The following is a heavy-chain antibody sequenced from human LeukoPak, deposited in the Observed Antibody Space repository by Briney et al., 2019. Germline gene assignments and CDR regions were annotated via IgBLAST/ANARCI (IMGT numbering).Heavy chain of an antibody. D-gene: IGHD3-10*01. Sequence: GGSLRLSCAASGFTFSSYAMSWVRQAPGKGLEWFSAISGSGGSTYYADSVKGRFTISRDNSKNTLYLQMNSLRAEDTAVYYCAKGITYYGSGSYYFDYWGQGTLVTVSS. V-gene: IGHV3-23*01. CDR2: ISGSGGST. CDR3: AKGITYYGSGSYYFDY. CDR1: GFTFSSYA. J-gene: IGHJ4*02.